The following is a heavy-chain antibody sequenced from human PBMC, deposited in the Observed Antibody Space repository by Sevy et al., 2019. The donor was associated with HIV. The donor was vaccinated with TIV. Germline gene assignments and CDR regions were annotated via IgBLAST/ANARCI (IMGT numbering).Heavy chain of an antibody. V-gene: IGHV3-21*01. J-gene: IGHJ3*01. D-gene: IGHD3-10*01. CDR1: GFTFNYYT. Sequence: GGSLRLSCAASGFTFNYYTMNWVRQAPGKGLEWVSSVSFASNYIYYADSVRGRFTISRDNAKNSLYLQMNRLRAEDTAVYYCARPYGSGSWEAFDLWGQGTMVTVSS. CDR2: VSFASNYI. CDR3: ARPYGSGSWEAFDL.